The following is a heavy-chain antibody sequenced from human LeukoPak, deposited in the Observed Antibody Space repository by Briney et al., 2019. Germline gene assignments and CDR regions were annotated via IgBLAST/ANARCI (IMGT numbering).Heavy chain of an antibody. D-gene: IGHD6-13*01. V-gene: IGHV3-21*01. CDR3: ARDREAIAAALQWDY. J-gene: IGHJ4*02. CDR1: GFTYSSYS. Sequence: GGSLRLSCAASGFTYSSYSMNWVRQDPGKGLEWVSSISSSSSYIYYADSVKGRFTISRDNAKNSLYLQMNSLRAEDTAVYYCARDREAIAAALQWDYWGQGTLVTLSS. CDR2: ISSSSSYI.